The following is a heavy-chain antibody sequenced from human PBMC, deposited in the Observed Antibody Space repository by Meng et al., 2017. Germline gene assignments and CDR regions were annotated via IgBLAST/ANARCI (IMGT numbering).Heavy chain of an antibody. J-gene: IGHJ6*02. V-gene: IGHV3-7*01. CDR3: AREQRGPSGYYYYGMDV. CDR2: IKQDGSEK. D-gene: IGHD3-10*01. CDR1: GFTFSSYW. Sequence: GESLKISCAASGFTFSSYWMSWVRQAPGKGLEWVANIKQDGSEKYYVDSVKGRFTISRDNAKNSLYLQVNSLRAEDTAVYYCAREQRGPSGYYYYGMDVWGQGTTVTVSS.